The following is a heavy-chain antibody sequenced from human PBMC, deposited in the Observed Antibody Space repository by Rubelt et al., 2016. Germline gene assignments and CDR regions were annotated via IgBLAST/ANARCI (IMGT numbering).Heavy chain of an antibody. CDR3: ARDTSFGVVPEGEGMDV. J-gene: IGHJ6*02. CDR2: ISYDGSNK. CDR1: GFTFSSYA. V-gene: IGHV3-30*04. Sequence: GFTFSSYAMHWVRQAPGKGLEWVAVISYDGSNKYYADSVKGRFTISRDNAKNSLYLQMNSLRAEDTAVYYCARDTSFGVVPEGEGMDVWGQGTTVTVA. D-gene: IGHD3-3*01.